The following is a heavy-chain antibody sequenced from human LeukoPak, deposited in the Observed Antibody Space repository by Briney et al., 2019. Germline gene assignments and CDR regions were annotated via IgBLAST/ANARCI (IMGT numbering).Heavy chain of an antibody. J-gene: IGHJ4*02. CDR1: GYTFTSYD. Sequence: ASVKVSCKASGYTFTSYDINWVRQATGQGLEWMGWMNPNSGNTGYAQKFQGRVTMTRNTSISTAYMELSSLRSKDTAVYYCARVGLRGVATISGNDYWGQGTLVTVSS. V-gene: IGHV1-8*01. CDR2: MNPNSGNT. CDR3: ARVGLRGVATISGNDY. D-gene: IGHD5-12*01.